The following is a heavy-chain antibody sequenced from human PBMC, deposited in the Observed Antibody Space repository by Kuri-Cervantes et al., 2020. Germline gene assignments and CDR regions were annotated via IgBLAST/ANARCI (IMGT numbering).Heavy chain of an antibody. CDR3: AKGSPLDY. J-gene: IGHJ4*02. V-gene: IGHV3-15*01. D-gene: IGHD1-14*01. CDR1: GGSISSSSYY. CDR2: IKSKTDGGTT. Sequence: GGSLRLSCTVSGGSISSSSYYWGWIRQPPGKGLEWVGRIKSKTDGGTTDYAAPVKGRFTISRDDSKNTLYLQMNSLKTEDTAVYYCAKGSPLDYWGQGTLVTVSS.